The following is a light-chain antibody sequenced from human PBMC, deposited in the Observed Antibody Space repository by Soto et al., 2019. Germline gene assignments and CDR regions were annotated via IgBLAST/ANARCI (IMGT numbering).Light chain of an antibody. J-gene: IGLJ1*01. Sequence: QSALTQPRSVSGSPGQSVTISCTGNSSDVGGYTYVSWYQQHPGKAPKVMIYDVSERPSGVPDRFSGSKSGNTASLTISGLQAEDEADYYCCSYAGSPRYVLGTGTKLTV. V-gene: IGLV2-11*01. CDR1: SSDVGGYTY. CDR2: DVS. CDR3: CSYAGSPRYV.